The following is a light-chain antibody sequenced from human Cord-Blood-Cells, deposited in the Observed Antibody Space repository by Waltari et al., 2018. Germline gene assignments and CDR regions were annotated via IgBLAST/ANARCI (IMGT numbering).Light chain of an antibody. CDR2: WAS. CDR1: QSVLYSSNNKNY. Sequence: DIVMTQSPDSLAVSLGERATINCKSSQSVLYSSNNKNYLAWYQQKPDQPPKRLIYWASTRESRVPDRFSGSGSGTDFTLTISSLQAEDVAVYYCQQYYSTPPYTFGQGTKLEIK. J-gene: IGKJ2*01. CDR3: QQYYSTPPYT. V-gene: IGKV4-1*01.